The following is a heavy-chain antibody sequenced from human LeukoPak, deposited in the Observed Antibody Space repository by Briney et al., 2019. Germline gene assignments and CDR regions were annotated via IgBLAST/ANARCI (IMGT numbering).Heavy chain of an antibody. Sequence: SETLSLTCTVSGGSVSSGSYYWSWIRQPLGKGLEWIGYIYYSGSTNYNPSLKSRVTISADTSKNQFSLKLSSVTAADTAVYYCARVSAIDDGSRAKEYWGQGTLVTVSS. D-gene: IGHD3-22*01. CDR1: GGSVSSGSYY. CDR3: ARVSAIDDGSRAKEY. CDR2: IYYSGST. V-gene: IGHV4-61*01. J-gene: IGHJ4*02.